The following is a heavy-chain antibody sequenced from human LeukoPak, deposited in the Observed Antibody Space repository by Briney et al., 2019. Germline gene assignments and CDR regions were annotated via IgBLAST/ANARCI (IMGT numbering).Heavy chain of an antibody. CDR3: ARVAGTAMVLRWGHYYYYMDV. V-gene: IGHV4-34*01. J-gene: IGHJ6*03. CDR1: GGSFSGYY. D-gene: IGHD5-18*01. Sequence: SETLSLTCAVYGGSFSGYYWSWIRQPPGKGLEWIGEINHSGSTNYNPSLKSRVTISVDTSKNQFSLKLSSVTAADTAVYYCARVAGTAMVLRWGHYYYYMDVWGKGTTVTVSS. CDR2: INHSGST.